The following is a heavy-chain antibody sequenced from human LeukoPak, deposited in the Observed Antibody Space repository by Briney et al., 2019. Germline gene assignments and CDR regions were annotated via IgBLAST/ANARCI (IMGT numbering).Heavy chain of an antibody. CDR1: GGTFSSYA. CDR2: IIPIFGTA. V-gene: IGHV1-69*13. Sequence: SVKVSCKASGGTFSSYAISWARQAPGQGLEWMGGIIPIFGTANYAQKFQGRVTITADESTSTAYMELSSLRSEDTAVYYCARDVGYTAMMPDYWGQGTLVTVSS. CDR3: ARDVGYTAMMPDY. J-gene: IGHJ4*02. D-gene: IGHD5-18*01.